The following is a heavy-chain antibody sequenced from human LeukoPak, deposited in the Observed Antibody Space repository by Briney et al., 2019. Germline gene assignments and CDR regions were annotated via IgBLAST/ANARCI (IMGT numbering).Heavy chain of an antibody. Sequence: SETLSLTCTVSGGSISSYYWSWIRQPPGKGLEWIGSIYYSGSTYYNPSLKSRVTISVDTSKNQFSLKLSSVTAADTAVYYCARDRVYYYDSSGSPGWFDPWGQGALVTVSS. J-gene: IGHJ5*02. D-gene: IGHD3-22*01. CDR1: GGSISSYY. V-gene: IGHV4-59*12. CDR3: ARDRVYYYDSSGSPGWFDP. CDR2: IYYSGST.